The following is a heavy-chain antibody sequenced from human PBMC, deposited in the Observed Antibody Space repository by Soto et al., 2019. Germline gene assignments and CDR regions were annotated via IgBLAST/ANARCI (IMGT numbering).Heavy chain of an antibody. CDR1: GYTFTSYG. V-gene: IGHV1-18*01. CDR3: ARVVDFGSSWTYRLTYYYYYGMDV. Sequence: QVQLVQSGAEVKKPGASVKVSCKASGYTFTSYGISWVRQAPGQGLEWMGWISAYNGNTNYAQKLQGRVTMTTDTSTSTAYMELRSLRSDDTAVYYCARVVDFGSSWTYRLTYYYYYGMDVWGQGTTVTVSS. CDR2: ISAYNGNT. J-gene: IGHJ6*02. D-gene: IGHD6-13*01.